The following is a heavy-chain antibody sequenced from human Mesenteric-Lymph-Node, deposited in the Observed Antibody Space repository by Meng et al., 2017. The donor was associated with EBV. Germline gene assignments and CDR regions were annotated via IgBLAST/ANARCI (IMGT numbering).Heavy chain of an antibody. Sequence: QVQLVQSGSELKKPGXSVKVSCKASGYTFTSYAMNWVRQAPGQGLEWMGWISTITGNPTNAQDFTGRFVFSLDTSVSTAYLQINNLKPDDTAVYYCARDNPLDQGGQGTLVTVSA. CDR1: GYTFTSYA. D-gene: IGHD2-2*01. CDR3: ARDNPLDQ. V-gene: IGHV7-4-1*02. CDR2: ISTITGNP. J-gene: IGHJ4*02.